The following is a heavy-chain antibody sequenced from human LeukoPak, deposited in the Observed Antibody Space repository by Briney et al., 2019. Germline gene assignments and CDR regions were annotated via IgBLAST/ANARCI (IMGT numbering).Heavy chain of an antibody. CDR2: INPNSGGT. J-gene: IGHJ4*02. Sequence: ASVKVSCKASGYTFTSYYMHWVRQAPGQGLEWMGRINPNSGGTNYAQKFQGRVTMTRDTSISTAYMELSRLRSDDTAVYYCARTSPTETTMEDWGQGTLVTVSS. CDR1: GYTFTSYY. D-gene: IGHD4-17*01. CDR3: ARTSPTETTMED. V-gene: IGHV1-2*06.